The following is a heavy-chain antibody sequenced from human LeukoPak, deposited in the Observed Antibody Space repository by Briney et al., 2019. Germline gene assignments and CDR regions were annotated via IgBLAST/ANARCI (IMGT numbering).Heavy chain of an antibody. CDR1: GGSLSTYY. CDR2: INHSGST. V-gene: IGHV4-34*01. D-gene: IGHD4-11*01. CDR3: TRNGPDYSN. Sequence: SETLSLTCAVYGGSLSTYYWTWIRQPPGKGLEWIGEINHSGSTNYNPSLKRRVTISVDTSKNQFSLKLSSVTAADTAAYYCTRNGPDYSNWGQGTLVTVSS. J-gene: IGHJ4*02.